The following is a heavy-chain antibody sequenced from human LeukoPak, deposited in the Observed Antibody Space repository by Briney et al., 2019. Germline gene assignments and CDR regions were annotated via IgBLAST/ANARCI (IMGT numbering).Heavy chain of an antibody. Sequence: GGSLRLSCAASGFTFSTYSMNWVRQAPGKGLEYVSFISTSSSTIYYADSVKGRFTISRDNAKNSLYLQTNSLGAEDTAVYYCARELLWFGGPGAFDIWGQGTMVTVSS. J-gene: IGHJ3*02. CDR2: ISTSSSTI. CDR3: ARELLWFGGPGAFDI. V-gene: IGHV3-48*01. CDR1: GFTFSTYS. D-gene: IGHD3-10*01.